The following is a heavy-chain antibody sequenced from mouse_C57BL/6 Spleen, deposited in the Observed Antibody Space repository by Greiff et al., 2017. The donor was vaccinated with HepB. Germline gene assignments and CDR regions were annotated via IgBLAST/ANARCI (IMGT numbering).Heavy chain of an antibody. CDR1: GYAFSSSW. J-gene: IGHJ3*01. CDR2: IYPGDGDT. CDR3: AGERGEGAWLAY. V-gene: IGHV1-82*01. Sequence: VKLQESGPELVKPGASVKISCKASGYAFSSSWMNWVKQRPGKGLEWIGRIYPGDGDTNYNGKFKGKATLTADKSSSTAYMQLSSLTSEDSAVNCGAGERGEGAWLAYWGQGTLVTVSA.